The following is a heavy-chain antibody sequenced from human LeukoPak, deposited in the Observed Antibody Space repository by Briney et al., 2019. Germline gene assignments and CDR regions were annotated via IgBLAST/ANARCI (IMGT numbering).Heavy chain of an antibody. CDR1: GFTFSSYS. D-gene: IGHD3-10*01. CDR2: IRNSSSYI. Sequence: GGSLRLSCAASGFTFSSYSMNWVRQAPGKGLEWVSSIRNSSSYIYYADSVKGRFTISRDNAKNSLYLQMNSLRAEDTAVYYCARVHYGSGSYPRSAAYYYYYGMDVWGKGTTVTVSS. V-gene: IGHV3-21*01. CDR3: ARVHYGSGSYPRSAAYYYYYGMDV. J-gene: IGHJ6*04.